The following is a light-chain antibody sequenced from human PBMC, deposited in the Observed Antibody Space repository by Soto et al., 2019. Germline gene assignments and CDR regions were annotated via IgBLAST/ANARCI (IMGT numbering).Light chain of an antibody. J-gene: IGLJ1*01. CDR3: AAWDDSLNGRV. CDR2: PNN. V-gene: IGLV1-44*01. CDR1: SSNIGSNT. Sequence: QSVLTQPPSASGTPGQRLTISCSGSSSNIGSNTVNWYQQLPGTAPKLLIYPNNQRPSGVPDRFSGSKSGTSASLAISGLQSEDEADYYCAAWDDSLNGRVFGTGTKVTVL.